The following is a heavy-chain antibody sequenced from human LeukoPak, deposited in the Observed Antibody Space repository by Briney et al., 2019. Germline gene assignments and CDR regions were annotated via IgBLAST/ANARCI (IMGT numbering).Heavy chain of an antibody. D-gene: IGHD5-12*01. V-gene: IGHV3-7*01. CDR1: GLTFSGFG. CDR3: ARDQYGGYDPFDY. J-gene: IGHJ4*02. Sequence: PGGSLKSSFEASGLTFSGFGMTGAGQAPGKGLKGVANIKQDGSEKYYVDSVKGRFTISRDNAKNSLYLQMNSLRAEDTAVYYCARDQYGGYDPFDYWGQGTLVTVSS. CDR2: IKQDGSEK.